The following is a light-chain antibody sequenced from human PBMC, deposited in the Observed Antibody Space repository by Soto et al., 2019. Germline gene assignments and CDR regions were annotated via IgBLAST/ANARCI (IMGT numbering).Light chain of an antibody. Sequence: EIVLTQSPATLSLSPGERATLSCRASQTVTRYLAWYQQKPGQAPRLVIYDTSHRASGIPPRFSGSGSGTDFTLTISSLKPEAFAVYYCQQRSTAPLTFGGGTKVEI. CDR1: QTVTRY. CDR2: DTS. V-gene: IGKV3-11*01. CDR3: QQRSTAPLT. J-gene: IGKJ4*01.